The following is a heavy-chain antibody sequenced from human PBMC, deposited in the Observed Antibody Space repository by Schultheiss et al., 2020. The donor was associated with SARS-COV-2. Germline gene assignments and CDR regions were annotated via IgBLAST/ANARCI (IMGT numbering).Heavy chain of an antibody. CDR1: GFTFSSYW. Sequence: GGSLRLSCAASGFTFSSYWMSWVRQAPGKGLEWVSVISGSGVSTYYADSVKGRFTISRHNAKQSLYLQMNSLRPEDTAVYYCASGGVIGFDPWGQGTLVTVSS. CDR2: ISGSGVST. D-gene: IGHD3-3*01. CDR3: ASGGVIGFDP. J-gene: IGHJ5*02. V-gene: IGHV3-48*04.